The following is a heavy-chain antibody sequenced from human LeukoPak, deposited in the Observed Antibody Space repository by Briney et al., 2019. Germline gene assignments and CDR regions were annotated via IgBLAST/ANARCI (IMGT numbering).Heavy chain of an antibody. Sequence: SETLSLTCTVSGYSISSGYYWGWIRQPPGKGLEWIGSIYHSGSTYYNPSLKSRVTISVDTSKNQFSLKLSSVAAADTAVYYCARDKGPIAVAGRNWFDPWGRGTLVTVSS. V-gene: IGHV4-38-2*02. CDR1: GYSISSGYY. CDR3: ARDKGPIAVAGRNWFDP. J-gene: IGHJ5*02. CDR2: IYHSGST. D-gene: IGHD6-19*01.